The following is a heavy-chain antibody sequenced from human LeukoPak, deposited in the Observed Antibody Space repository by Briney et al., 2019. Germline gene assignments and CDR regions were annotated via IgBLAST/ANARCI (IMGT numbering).Heavy chain of an antibody. CDR1: GFTFSSHG. D-gene: IGHD5-18*01. J-gene: IGHJ6*02. CDR2: ISYDGSSK. V-gene: IGHV3-30*18. Sequence: PGRSLRLSCAASGFTFSSHGMHSVRQAPGKGLEWVAVISYDGSSKYYKDSVKGRFNLSRDNSKSTVYLQMNSLRAEDTAVYYCAKRRTADTAMVTHYYGMDVWGRGTTVIVSS. CDR3: AKRRTADTAMVTHYYGMDV.